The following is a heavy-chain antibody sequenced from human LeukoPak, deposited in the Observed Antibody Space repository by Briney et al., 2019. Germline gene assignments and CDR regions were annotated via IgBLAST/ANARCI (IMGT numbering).Heavy chain of an antibody. J-gene: IGHJ5*02. CDR1: GYIFSELS. V-gene: IGHV1-24*01. CDR3: ARMWSTATSGWNWFDP. CDR2: FNPEDGET. Sequence: GASVKVSCKVSGYIFSELSMHWVRQAPGQGLEWMGGFNPEDGETFYAQKFQGRVTMTRDTSISTAYMDLSSLRSDDTAMYYCARMWSTATSGWNWFDPWGQGTLVTVSS. D-gene: IGHD6-13*01.